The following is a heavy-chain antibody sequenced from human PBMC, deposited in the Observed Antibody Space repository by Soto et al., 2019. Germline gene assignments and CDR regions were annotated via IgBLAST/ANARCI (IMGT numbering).Heavy chain of an antibody. CDR2: ISGSGGST. Sequence: GGSLRLSCAASGFTFSSYAMSWVRQAPGKGLEWVSAISGSGGSTYYADSVKGRFTISRDNSKNTLYLQMNSLRAEDTAVYYCAKSSMITFGGVIVPDYSDYWGQGTLVTVSS. CDR1: GFTFSSYA. V-gene: IGHV3-23*01. CDR3: AKSSMITFGGVIVPDYSDY. D-gene: IGHD3-16*02. J-gene: IGHJ4*02.